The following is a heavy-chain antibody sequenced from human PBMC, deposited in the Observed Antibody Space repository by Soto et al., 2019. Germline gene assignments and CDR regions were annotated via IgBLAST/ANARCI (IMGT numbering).Heavy chain of an antibody. V-gene: IGHV3-30-3*01. CDR2: ISYDGSNK. D-gene: IGHD6-19*01. Sequence: QVQLVESGGGVVQPGRSLRLSCAASGFTFSSYAMHWVRQAPGKGLEWGAVISYDGSNKYHADSVKGRFTISRDNSKNTLYLQMNSLRAEDTAVYYCARGGSGWYKDGMDVWGQGTTVTVSS. J-gene: IGHJ6*02. CDR3: ARGGSGWYKDGMDV. CDR1: GFTFSSYA.